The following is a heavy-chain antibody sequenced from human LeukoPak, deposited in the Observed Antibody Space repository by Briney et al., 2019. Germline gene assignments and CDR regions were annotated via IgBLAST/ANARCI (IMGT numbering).Heavy chain of an antibody. D-gene: IGHD3-22*01. CDR2: IYYSGST. CDR1: GGSISSYY. V-gene: IGHV4-59*01. CDR3: ARATYYYDSSGYYYFDY. Sequence: SETLSLTCTVSGGSISSYYWSWIRQPPGKGLEWIGYIYYSGSTNYNPSLKSRVTVSVDTSKNQFSLKLSSVTAADTAVYYCARATYYYDSSGYYYFDYWGQGTLVTVSS. J-gene: IGHJ4*02.